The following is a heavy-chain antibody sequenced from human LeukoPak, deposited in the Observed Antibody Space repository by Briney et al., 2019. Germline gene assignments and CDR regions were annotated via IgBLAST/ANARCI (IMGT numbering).Heavy chain of an antibody. V-gene: IGHV3-64*01. CDR3: ARRGGYYFDY. J-gene: IGHJ4*02. CDR2: VSSNGDST. D-gene: IGHD4-23*01. Sequence: GGSLRLSCAASGFTFSSYAMHWVRQAPGKRLEYLSAVSSNGDSTYYANSVKGRFTISRDNSKNTLYLQMGSLRAEDVAVYYCARRGGYYFDYWGQGTLVTVSS. CDR1: GFTFSSYA.